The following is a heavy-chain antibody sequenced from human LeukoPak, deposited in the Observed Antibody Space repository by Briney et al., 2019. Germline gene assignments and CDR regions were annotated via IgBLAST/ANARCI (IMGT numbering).Heavy chain of an antibody. D-gene: IGHD3-10*01. V-gene: IGHV1-69*05. Sequence: SVKVSCKASGGTFSSYAISWVRQAPGQGLEWMGGIIPIFGTANYAQKFQGRVTITTDESTSTAYMELSSLRSEDTAVYYCARGGAGYYYYYYMDVWGKGTTVTVSS. CDR1: GGTFSSYA. J-gene: IGHJ6*03. CDR2: IIPIFGTA. CDR3: ARGGAGYYYYYYMDV.